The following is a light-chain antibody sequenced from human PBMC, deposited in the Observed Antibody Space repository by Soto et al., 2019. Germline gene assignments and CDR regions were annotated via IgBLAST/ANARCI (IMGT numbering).Light chain of an antibody. CDR2: AAS. Sequence: DIQMTQSPCSLSASVGDRVTITCRASQRISNSLNWYQQKPGKAPDLLIYAASNLQSGVPSRFSGSGSGTDFTLTISSLQPEDFATYYCQQSYSSPQMYTFGQGTKLEIK. CDR1: QRISNS. J-gene: IGKJ2*01. CDR3: QQSYSSPQMYT. V-gene: IGKV1-39*01.